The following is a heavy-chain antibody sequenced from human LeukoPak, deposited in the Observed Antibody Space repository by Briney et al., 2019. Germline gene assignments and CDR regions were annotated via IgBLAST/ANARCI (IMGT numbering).Heavy chain of an antibody. Sequence: PGGSLRLSCVASGLTFNSYAMTWVRQAPGKGLEWVSAITGGGGGTYYADSVKGRFTISRDKSKNTLYLQMNNLTTEDTATYYCAISEQWLVLHYWGQGTLVTASS. V-gene: IGHV3-23*01. CDR3: AISEQWLVLHY. CDR2: ITGGGGGT. D-gene: IGHD6-19*01. CDR1: GLTFNSYA. J-gene: IGHJ4*02.